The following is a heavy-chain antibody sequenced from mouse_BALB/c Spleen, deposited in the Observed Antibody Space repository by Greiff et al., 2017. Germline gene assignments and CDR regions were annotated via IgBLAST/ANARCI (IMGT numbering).Heavy chain of an antibody. V-gene: IGHV5-12-1*01. CDR1: GFAFSSYD. CDR3: ARPPTGRWDFDY. Sequence: EVQVVESGGGLVKPGGSLKLSCAASGFAFSSYDMSWVRQTPEKRLEWVAYISSGGGSTYYPDTVKGRFTISRDNAKNTLYLQMSSLKSEDTAMYYCARPPTGRWDFDYWGQGTTLTVSS. J-gene: IGHJ2*01. D-gene: IGHD4-1*02. CDR2: ISSGGGST.